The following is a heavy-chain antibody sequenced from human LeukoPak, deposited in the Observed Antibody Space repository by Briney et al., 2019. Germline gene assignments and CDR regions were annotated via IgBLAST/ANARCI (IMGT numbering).Heavy chain of an antibody. CDR2: INPSGGRT. V-gene: IGHV1-46*01. CDR3: ARRSRFLDY. D-gene: IGHD3-3*01. CDR1: GYTFTSDY. Sequence: ASVKVSCKASGYTFTSDYIHWVRQAPGHGLEWLGIINPSGGRTTYGQNFQGRVTMTRDTSTSTVYMELSSLRSEDTAVYYCARRSRFLDYWGQGTLVTVSS. J-gene: IGHJ4*02.